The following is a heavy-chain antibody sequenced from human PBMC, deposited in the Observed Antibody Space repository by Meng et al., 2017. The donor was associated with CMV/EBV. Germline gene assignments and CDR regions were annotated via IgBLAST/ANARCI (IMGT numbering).Heavy chain of an antibody. J-gene: IGHJ4*02. CDR2: INPNSGGT. Sequence: SVKVSCKASGYTFTGYYMHWVRQAPGQGLEWMGWINPNSGGTNYAQKFQGRVTMTRDTSISTAYMELSRLRSDDTAVYYCARGSLDRDGYKVDYWGQGTLVTVSS. CDR3: ARGSLDRDGYKVDY. V-gene: IGHV1-2*02. D-gene: IGHD5-24*01. CDR1: GYTFTGYY.